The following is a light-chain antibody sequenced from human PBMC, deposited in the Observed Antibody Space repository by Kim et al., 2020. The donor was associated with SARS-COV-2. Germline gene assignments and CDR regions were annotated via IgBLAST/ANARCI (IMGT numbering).Light chain of an antibody. CDR2: EDD. J-gene: IGLJ2*01. CDR1: GGSIDDNS. V-gene: IGLV6-57*03. Sequence: GKTVTSSVTRSGGSIDDNSVQWYQQRPGGVPTTVIYEDDQRPSGVSDRFSGSIDNSSNSASLTISGLRTEDEADYYCQSYNRDNVLFGGGTQLTVL. CDR3: QSYNRDNVL.